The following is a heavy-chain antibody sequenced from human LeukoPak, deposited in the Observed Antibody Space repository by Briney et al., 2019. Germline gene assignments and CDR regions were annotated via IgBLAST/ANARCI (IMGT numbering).Heavy chain of an antibody. CDR1: GGSIRANSYY. D-gene: IGHD4-23*01. CDR2: LYYNGST. Sequence: KPSETPSLTCTVSGGSIRANSYYWAWIRQPPRKGLEWIGTLYYNGSTYLNPSLKSRVTISVDTSRNHFSLSLNSVTAADTATYYCARHPRDDYGGFGLDSWGQGILVSVYS. CDR3: ARHPRDDYGGFGLDS. V-gene: IGHV4-39*01. J-gene: IGHJ4*02.